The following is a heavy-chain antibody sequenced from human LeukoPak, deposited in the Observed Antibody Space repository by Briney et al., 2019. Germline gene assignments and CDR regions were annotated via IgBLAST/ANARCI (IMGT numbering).Heavy chain of an antibody. V-gene: IGHV1-3*01. Sequence: GASVKVSCKASGYTFTSYAMHWVRQAPGQRLEWMGWINAGNGNTKYSQKFQGRVTITRDTSASTAYMELSSLRSEDTAVYYCARDPPGYYDSSGFDYWGQGTLVTVSS. D-gene: IGHD3-22*01. CDR3: ARDPPGYYDSSGFDY. J-gene: IGHJ4*02. CDR1: GYTFTSYA. CDR2: INAGNGNT.